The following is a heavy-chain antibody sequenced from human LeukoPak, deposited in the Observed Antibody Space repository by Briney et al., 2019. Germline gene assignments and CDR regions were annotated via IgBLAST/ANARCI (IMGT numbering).Heavy chain of an antibody. J-gene: IGHJ5*02. CDR3: ARVRTYYDSSENWFDP. D-gene: IGHD3-22*01. CDR1: GGSISTYY. CDR2: IYHSGST. V-gene: IGHV4-59*01. Sequence: PSETLSLTCTVSGGSISTYYWSWIRQPPGKGLEWIGYIYHSGSTKYNPSLKSRVTISVDTSQNQFSLKLSSVTAADTAVYYCARVRTYYDSSENWFDPWGQGTLVTVSS.